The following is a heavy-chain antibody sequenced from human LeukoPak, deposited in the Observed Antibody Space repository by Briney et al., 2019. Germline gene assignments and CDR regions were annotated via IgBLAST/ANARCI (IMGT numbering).Heavy chain of an antibody. CDR3: ARDFPPPTVTTDFGNYFDY. V-gene: IGHV3-30*03. CDR1: GFIYSNYG. CDR2: ISYDGSNK. J-gene: IGHJ4*02. D-gene: IGHD4-17*01. Sequence: GGSLRLSCAASGFIYSNYGMHWVRQAPGKGLEWVEVISYDGSNKYYADSVKGRFTISRDNSKNTLYLQMNSLRAEDTAVYYCARDFPPPTVTTDFGNYFDYWGQGTLVTVSS.